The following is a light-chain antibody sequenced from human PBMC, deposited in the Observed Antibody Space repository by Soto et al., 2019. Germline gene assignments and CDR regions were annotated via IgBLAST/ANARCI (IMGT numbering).Light chain of an antibody. V-gene: IGKV1-39*01. CDR1: QSISSY. CDR2: AAS. J-gene: IGKJ2*01. Sequence: DIQMTQSPSSLSASVGDRVTITCRASQSISSYLNWSQQKPGKAPKLLIYAASSLQSGVPSRFSGSGPGPDFNLTISSLQPEDVATDDCHPSYSTPYYFGQGTKLEIK. CDR3: HPSYSTPYY.